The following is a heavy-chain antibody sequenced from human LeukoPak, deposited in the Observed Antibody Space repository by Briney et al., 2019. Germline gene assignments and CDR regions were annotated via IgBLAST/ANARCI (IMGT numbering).Heavy chain of an antibody. CDR3: TTFDY. J-gene: IGHJ4*02. V-gene: IGHV3-15*01. CDR1: GFTFSNAW. Sequence: GGSLRLSCAASGFTFSNAWMSWVRQAPGKGLEWVVRTKSKTDGGTTDYAAPVKGRFTISSDDSKNTLYLQMNRLKTEDTAVYYCTTFDYWGQGTLVTVSS. CDR2: TKSKTDGGTT.